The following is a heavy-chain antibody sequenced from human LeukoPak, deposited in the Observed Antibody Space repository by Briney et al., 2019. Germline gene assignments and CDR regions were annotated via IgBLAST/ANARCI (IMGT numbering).Heavy chain of an antibody. CDR2: ISGSGGTT. CDR1: GFALSDYA. V-gene: IGHV3-23*01. D-gene: IGHD4-17*01. J-gene: IGHJ4*02. Sequence: GGSLRLSCAASGFALSDYAMTWVRQAPGKGLEWVSAISGSGGTTYYAASVKGRFTISRDNSKNTLYLHMSSLRAEDTAVYYCAKGPHYVAADWGQGTLVTVSS. CDR3: AKGPHYVAAD.